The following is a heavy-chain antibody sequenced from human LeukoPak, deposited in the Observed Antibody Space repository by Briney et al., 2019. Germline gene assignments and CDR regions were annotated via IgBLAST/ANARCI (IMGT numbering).Heavy chain of an antibody. J-gene: IGHJ4*02. CDR3: ARGALISYSYGPFDY. D-gene: IGHD5-18*01. CDR1: GGSISSYY. V-gene: IGHV4-59*01. Sequence: SETLSLTCTVSGGSISSYYWSWIRQPPGKGLEWIGYIYYSGRTNYNPSLKSRVTISVDTSKNQFSLKLSSVTAADTAVYYCARGALISYSYGPFDYWGQGALVTVSS. CDR2: IYYSGRT.